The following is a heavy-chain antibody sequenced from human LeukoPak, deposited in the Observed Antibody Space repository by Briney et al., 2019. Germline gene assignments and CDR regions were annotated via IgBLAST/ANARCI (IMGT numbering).Heavy chain of an antibody. CDR3: ARLGESGDYYGSGSYNY. D-gene: IGHD3-10*01. J-gene: IGHJ4*02. V-gene: IGHV1-8*03. CDR1: GYTFTSYD. Sequence: ASVKVSCKASGYTFTSYDINWVRQATGQGLEWMGWMNPNSGNTGYAQKFQGRVTITRNTSISTAYMELSSLRSEDTAVYYCARLGESGDYYGSGSYNYWGQGTLVTVSS. CDR2: MNPNSGNT.